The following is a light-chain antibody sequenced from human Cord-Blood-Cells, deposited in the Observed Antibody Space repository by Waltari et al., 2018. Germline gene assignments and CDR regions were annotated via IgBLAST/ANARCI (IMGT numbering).Light chain of an antibody. J-gene: IGLJ3*02. V-gene: IGLV2-11*01. CDR1: SSDVGGYNY. CDR3: CSYAGSYTWV. Sequence: QSALTQPRSVSGSPGQSVTISCTGTSSDVGGYNYVSWYQQHPGKAPQLMLYDVSKRPSGVPDRCSGSKSGNTASLTISGLQAEDEAEYYCCSYAGSYTWVFGGGTKLTVL. CDR2: DVS.